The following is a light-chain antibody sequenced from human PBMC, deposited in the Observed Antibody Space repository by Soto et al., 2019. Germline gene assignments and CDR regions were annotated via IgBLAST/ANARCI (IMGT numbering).Light chain of an antibody. CDR3: QQGYSTPLP. Sequence: DIQMTQSPSSLSASVGDRVTITCRASQSISTYLHWYQQKPGKAPNLLIYAASTLQSGVPSRFSGSGSGTDFTLTISRLQPEDFATYFCQQGYSTPLPFGGGTKVDIK. J-gene: IGKJ4*01. CDR1: QSISTY. CDR2: AAS. V-gene: IGKV1-39*01.